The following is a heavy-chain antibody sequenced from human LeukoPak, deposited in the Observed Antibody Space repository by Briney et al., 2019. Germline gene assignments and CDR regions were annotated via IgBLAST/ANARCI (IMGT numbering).Heavy chain of an antibody. CDR2: ISSSDSTI. D-gene: IGHD4-17*01. CDR3: ARVAINDYGDYFDY. Sequence: GGSLRLSCAASGFTFSSYAMSWVRQAPGKGLEWLSYISSSDSTIYYADSVKGRFTISIDNAKNSLYLQMNSLRAEDTAVYYCARVAINDYGDYFDYWGQGTLVTVSS. J-gene: IGHJ4*02. V-gene: IGHV3-48*03. CDR1: GFTFSSYA.